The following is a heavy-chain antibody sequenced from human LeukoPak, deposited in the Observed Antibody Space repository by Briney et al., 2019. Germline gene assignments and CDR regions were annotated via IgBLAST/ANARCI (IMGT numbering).Heavy chain of an antibody. V-gene: IGHV3-20*04. CDR2: INWNGGST. J-gene: IGHJ3*02. CDR3: ARDIPTVVTYHDAFDI. Sequence: PGGSLRLSCAASGFTFDDYGMSWVRQAPGKGLEWVSGINWNGGSTGYADSVKGRFTISRDNAKNSLYLQMNSLRAEDTALYYCARDIPTVVTYHDAFDIWGQGTMVTVSS. D-gene: IGHD4-23*01. CDR1: GFTFDDYG.